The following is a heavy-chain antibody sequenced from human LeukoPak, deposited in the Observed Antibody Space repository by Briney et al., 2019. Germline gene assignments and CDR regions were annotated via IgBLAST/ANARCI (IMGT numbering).Heavy chain of an antibody. V-gene: IGHV1-8*01. J-gene: IGHJ4*02. CDR2: MNPNSGNT. D-gene: IGHD3-22*01. CDR3: ARGGDYYYGSSGYSREDY. CDR1: GYTFTSYD. Sequence: ASVKVSCKASGYTFTSYDINWVRQATGQGLEWMGWMNPNSGNTGYAQKFQGRVTMTRNTSISTAYMELSSLRSEDTAVYYCARGGDYYYGSSGYSREDYWGQGTLVTVSS.